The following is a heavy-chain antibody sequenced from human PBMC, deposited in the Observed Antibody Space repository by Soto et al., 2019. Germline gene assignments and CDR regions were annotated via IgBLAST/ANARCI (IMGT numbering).Heavy chain of an antibody. CDR2: IYYSGST. CDR1: GGSFSPNY. J-gene: IGHJ4*02. CDR3: ARAYGGYADY. D-gene: IGHD5-12*01. V-gene: IGHV4-59*01. Sequence: SETLSLTCTVSGGSFSPNYWSWFRQPPGKGLEWIGYIYYSGSTNYNPSLKSRVTISVDTSKNQFSLKLSSVTAADTAVYYCARAYGGYADYWGQGALVTVSS.